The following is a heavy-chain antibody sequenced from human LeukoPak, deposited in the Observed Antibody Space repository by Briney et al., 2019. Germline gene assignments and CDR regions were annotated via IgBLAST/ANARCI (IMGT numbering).Heavy chain of an antibody. D-gene: IGHD3-22*01. V-gene: IGHV5-51*01. CDR1: GYSFTSYW. Sequence: GESLKISCKGSGYSFTSYWIGWVRQMPGKGLEWMGIIYPGDSDARYSPSFQGQVTISADKSISTAYLQWSSLKASDTAMYYCASPRSGVGPYDSSDPYAFDIWGQGTMVTVSS. CDR3: ASPRSGVGPYDSSDPYAFDI. J-gene: IGHJ3*02. CDR2: IYPGDSDA.